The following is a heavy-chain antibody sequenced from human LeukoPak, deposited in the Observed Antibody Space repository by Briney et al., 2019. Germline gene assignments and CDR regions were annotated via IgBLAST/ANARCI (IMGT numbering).Heavy chain of an antibody. J-gene: IGHJ6*03. Sequence: SQTLSLTCTVSGGSISSGAYCCSWIRHRPGKTLEWIGYMYYDGSTYSNPSLKSRHTISVDTSKNQFSLKLISVPPADTAVYYCPRCPYYAFWSGYPYMDVWGKGTTVTVSS. CDR3: PRCPYYAFWSGYPYMDV. CDR2: MYYDGST. D-gene: IGHD3-3*01. CDR1: GGSISSGAYC. V-gene: IGHV4-31*03.